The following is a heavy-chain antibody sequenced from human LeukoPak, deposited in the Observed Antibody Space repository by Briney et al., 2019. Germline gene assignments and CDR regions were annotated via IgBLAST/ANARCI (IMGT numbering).Heavy chain of an antibody. Sequence: GESLKISCKASGYRFSSCWIGWVRQMPGKGLEWMGLIYPGDSDTRYSPSFQGHITISVDESITTAYLQWSSLKASDAAICYCARRQQWLGDFDYWGQGTLVTVSS. CDR2: IYPGDSDT. CDR1: GYRFSSCW. V-gene: IGHV5-51*01. CDR3: ARRQQWLGDFDY. D-gene: IGHD6-19*01. J-gene: IGHJ4*02.